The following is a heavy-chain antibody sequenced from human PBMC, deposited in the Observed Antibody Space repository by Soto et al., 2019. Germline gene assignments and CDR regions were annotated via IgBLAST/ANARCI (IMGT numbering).Heavy chain of an antibody. CDR3: AAGDYSNSPRYYYYYYGMDV. J-gene: IGHJ6*02. D-gene: IGHD4-4*01. Sequence: ASVKVSCKASGFTFTSSAVQWVRQARGQRLEWIGWIVVGSGNTNYAQKFQERVTITRDMSTSTAYMELSSLRSEDTAVYYCAAGDYSNSPRYYYYYYGMDVWGQGTTVTVSS. V-gene: IGHV1-58*01. CDR2: IVVGSGNT. CDR1: GFTFTSSA.